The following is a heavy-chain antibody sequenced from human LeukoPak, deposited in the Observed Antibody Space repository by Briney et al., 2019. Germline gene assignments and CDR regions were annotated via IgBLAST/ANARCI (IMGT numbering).Heavy chain of an antibody. Sequence: SETLSLACTVSGGSISSSSYYWGWIRQPPGKGLEWIGSIYYSGSTYYNPSLKSRVTISVDTSKNQFSLKLSSVTAADTAVYYCASVVVPAAIFWFDPWGQGTLVTVSS. D-gene: IGHD2-2*01. V-gene: IGHV4-39*01. J-gene: IGHJ5*02. CDR1: GGSISSSSYY. CDR3: ASVVVPAAIFWFDP. CDR2: IYYSGST.